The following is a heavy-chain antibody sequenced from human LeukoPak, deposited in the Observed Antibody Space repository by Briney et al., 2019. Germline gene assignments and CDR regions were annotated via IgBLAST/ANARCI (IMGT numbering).Heavy chain of an antibody. Sequence: PSETLSLTCTVSGGSISSGSYYWGWIRQPPGEGLEWLGSIYYSGTTYYNPSLKGRVTISVDTSSNHFSLKLNSVTAPDTAMYYCARQFAPMALYHFDYWGRGSLVTVSS. D-gene: IGHD3-10*01. V-gene: IGHV4-39*01. CDR1: GGSISSGSYY. CDR3: ARQFAPMALYHFDY. J-gene: IGHJ4*02. CDR2: IYYSGTT.